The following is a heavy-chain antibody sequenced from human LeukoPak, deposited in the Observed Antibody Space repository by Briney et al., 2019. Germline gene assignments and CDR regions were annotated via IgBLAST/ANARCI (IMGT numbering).Heavy chain of an antibody. CDR3: ARARHDFWSGYYTGNAFDI. V-gene: IGHV1-8*03. CDR1: GYTFTSYD. Sequence: ASVKVSCKASGYTFTSYDINWVRQATGQGLEWMGWMNPNSGNTGYAQKFQGRVTITRNTSISTAYMELSSLRSEDTAVYYCARARHDFWSGYYTGNAFDIWGQGTMVTVSS. J-gene: IGHJ3*02. D-gene: IGHD3-3*01. CDR2: MNPNSGNT.